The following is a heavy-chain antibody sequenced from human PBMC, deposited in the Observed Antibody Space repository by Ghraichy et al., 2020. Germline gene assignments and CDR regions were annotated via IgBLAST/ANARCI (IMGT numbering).Heavy chain of an antibody. Sequence: ASVKVSCKASGYTFTGYYMHWVRQAPGQGLEWMGWINPNSGGTNYAQKFQGRVTMTRDTSISTAYMELSRLRSDDTAVYYCARGARSTIFGVVPKYFQHWGQGTLVTVSS. D-gene: IGHD3-3*01. V-gene: IGHV1-2*02. CDR2: INPNSGGT. CDR1: GYTFTGYY. CDR3: ARGARSTIFGVVPKYFQH. J-gene: IGHJ1*01.